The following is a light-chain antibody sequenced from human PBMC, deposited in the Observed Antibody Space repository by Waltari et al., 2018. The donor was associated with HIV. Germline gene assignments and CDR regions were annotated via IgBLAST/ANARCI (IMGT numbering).Light chain of an antibody. CDR2: GAY. CDR3: QQYDSAPYT. Sequence: DIVLTQSPGTLSLSPGERATLSCRARQIFRSSYLAWYQQKRGQAPRLLIYGAYSRATGIPDRFSGRGAGTEFTLTSSRLEPEDFAVYYCQQYDSAPYTFGQGTKLEIK. J-gene: IGKJ2*01. V-gene: IGKV3-20*01. CDR1: QIFRSSY.